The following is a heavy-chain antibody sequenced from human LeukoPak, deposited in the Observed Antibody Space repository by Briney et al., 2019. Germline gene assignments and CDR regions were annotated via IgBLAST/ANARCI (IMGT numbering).Heavy chain of an antibody. CDR3: ARDPLWFGEYYFDY. V-gene: IGHV4-59*01. Sequence: SETLSLTCTVSGGSISSYYWSWIRQPPGKGLEWIGYIYYSGSTNYNPSLKSRVTISVDTSKNQFSLKLSSVTAADTAVYYCARDPLWFGEYYFDYWGQGTLVTVSS. D-gene: IGHD3-10*01. CDR1: GGSISSYY. CDR2: IYYSGST. J-gene: IGHJ4*02.